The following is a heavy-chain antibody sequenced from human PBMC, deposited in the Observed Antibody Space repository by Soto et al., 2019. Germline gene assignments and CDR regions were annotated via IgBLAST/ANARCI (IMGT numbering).Heavy chain of an antibody. CDR2: IYYSGST. Sequence: SETLSLTCTVSGGSISSYYWSWIRQPPGKGLEWIGYIYYSGSTNYNPSLKSRVTISVDTSKNQFSLKLSSVTAADTAVYYCARVGGRGYSYGELDYWGQGTLVTVSS. V-gene: IGHV4-59*01. CDR1: GGSISSYY. CDR3: ARVGGRGYSYGELDY. D-gene: IGHD5-18*01. J-gene: IGHJ4*02.